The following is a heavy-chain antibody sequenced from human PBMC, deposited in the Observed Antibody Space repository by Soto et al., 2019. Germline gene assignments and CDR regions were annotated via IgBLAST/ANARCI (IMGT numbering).Heavy chain of an antibody. CDR1: GFSFNTYG. Sequence: QVQLVESGGGVVHPGKSLRLSCEASGFSFNTYGMYWVRQAPGKGLEWVSYILYDGSKKYYADSVKGRFTISRDNSKNTLYLQMDSMRLADTAVYYCVKDLAHMADHWGQGTLVIVSS. CDR3: VKDLAHMADH. V-gene: IGHV3-30*18. CDR2: ILYDGSKK. J-gene: IGHJ4*02.